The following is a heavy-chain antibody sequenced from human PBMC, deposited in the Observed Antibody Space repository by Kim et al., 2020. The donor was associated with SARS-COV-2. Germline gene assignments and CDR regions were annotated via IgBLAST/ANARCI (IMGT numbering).Heavy chain of an antibody. V-gene: IGHV3-30*04. CDR1: GFTFSSYA. CDR2: ISYDGSNK. D-gene: IGHD5-18*01. Sequence: GGSLRLSCAASGFTFSSYAMHWVRQAPGKGLEWVAVISYDGSNKYYADSVKGRFTISRDNSKNTLYLQMNSLRAEDTAVYYCARDELKLWLYYFDYWGQGTLVTVSS. J-gene: IGHJ4*02. CDR3: ARDELKLWLYYFDY.